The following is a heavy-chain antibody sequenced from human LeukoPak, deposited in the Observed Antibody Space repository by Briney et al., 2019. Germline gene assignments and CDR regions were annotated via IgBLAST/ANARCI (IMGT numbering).Heavy chain of an antibody. Sequence: SETLSLTCTVSGGSITSYYWSWIRQPPGKGLEWIGYIYYSGSTNYNPSLKSRVTISVDTSKNQFSLKLSSVTAADTAVYYCARSKTTVTPPYYYYYYMDVWGKGTTVTISS. V-gene: IGHV4-59*01. CDR2: IYYSGST. CDR3: ARSKTTVTPPYYYYYYMDV. CDR1: GGSITSYY. J-gene: IGHJ6*03. D-gene: IGHD4-17*01.